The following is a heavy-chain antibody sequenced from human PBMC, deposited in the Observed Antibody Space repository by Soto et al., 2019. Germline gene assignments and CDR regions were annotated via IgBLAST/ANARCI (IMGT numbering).Heavy chain of an antibody. CDR3: AGWPQLEPRFDY. CDR1: GGSISSSNW. V-gene: IGHV4-4*02. CDR2: IYHSGST. Sequence: PSETLSLTCAVSGGSISSSNWWSWVRQPPGKGLEWIGEIYHSGSTNYNPSLKSRVTISVDKSKNQFSLKLSSVTAADTAVYYCAGWPQLEPRFDYWGQGTMVTVSS. J-gene: IGHJ4*02. D-gene: IGHD1-1*01.